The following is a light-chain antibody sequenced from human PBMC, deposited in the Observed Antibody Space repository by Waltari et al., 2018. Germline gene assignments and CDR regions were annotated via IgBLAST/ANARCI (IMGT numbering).Light chain of an antibody. Sequence: EIVLTQSPATLSLSPGQRATLSCRASESIASHLAWFRQKPGQPPRLLIYDASTRATGIPARFSGSGSGTDFTLTISSLEPEDFAVYFCQQGSMWPLTFGGGTTVEIK. CDR1: ESIASH. V-gene: IGKV3-11*01. CDR3: QQGSMWPLT. J-gene: IGKJ4*01. CDR2: DAS.